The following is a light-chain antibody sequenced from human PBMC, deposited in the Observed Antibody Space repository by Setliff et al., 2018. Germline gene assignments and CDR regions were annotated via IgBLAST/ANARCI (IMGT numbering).Light chain of an antibody. J-gene: IGLJ1*01. CDR1: SSNIGTNT. CDR3: AAWDDSLNGHV. V-gene: IGLV1-44*01. CDR2: SNN. Sequence: QSVLTQPPSASGTPGQRVTISCSGSSSNIGTNTVNXYQQLPGTAPKLLIYSNNQRPSGVPDRFSGSESGTSASLAISGLQSEDEADYYCAAWDDSLNGHVFGTGTKVTVL.